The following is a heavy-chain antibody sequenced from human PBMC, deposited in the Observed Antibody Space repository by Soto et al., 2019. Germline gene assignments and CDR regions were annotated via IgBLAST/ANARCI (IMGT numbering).Heavy chain of an antibody. Sequence: QVQLVQSGAEVKKPGSSVKVSCKASGGTFSSYAISWVRQAPGQVLEWMGGIIPIFGTANYAQKFQGRVTITADESTSTAYMELSSLRSEDTAVYYCARAQGIAAAAMFDYWGQGTLVTVSS. J-gene: IGHJ4*02. CDR1: GGTFSSYA. D-gene: IGHD6-13*01. CDR2: IIPIFGTA. V-gene: IGHV1-69*01. CDR3: ARAQGIAAAAMFDY.